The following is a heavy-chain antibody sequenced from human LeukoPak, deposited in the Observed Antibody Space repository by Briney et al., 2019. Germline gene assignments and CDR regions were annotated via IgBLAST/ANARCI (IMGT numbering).Heavy chain of an antibody. CDR1: GFTFSDYY. Sequence: GGSLRLSCAASGFTFSDYYMSWIRQAPGKGLEWVSYISSSSSYTKYADSVKGRFTISRDNAKNSLYLQMNSLRAEDTALYYCARAEGGPATAIYWGQGTLVTVSS. CDR2: ISSSSSYT. V-gene: IGHV3-11*05. CDR3: ARAEGGPATAIY. D-gene: IGHD2-21*02. J-gene: IGHJ4*02.